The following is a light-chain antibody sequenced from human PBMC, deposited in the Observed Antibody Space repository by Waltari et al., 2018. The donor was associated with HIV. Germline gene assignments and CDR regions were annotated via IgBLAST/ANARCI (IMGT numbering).Light chain of an antibody. CDR2: LAGSGNY. CDR1: DGHSDYV. Sequence: QPVLTQSSSASASLGSSVELTCTLSDGHSDYVIAWHQQQPGKAPRYLMKLAGSGNYNMGSGVPDRFSGSSSGADRFLINSKLQSDDEATYYCETWDSNTRVFAGGTELTVL. V-gene: IGLV4-60*03. CDR3: ETWDSNTRV. J-gene: IGLJ3*02.